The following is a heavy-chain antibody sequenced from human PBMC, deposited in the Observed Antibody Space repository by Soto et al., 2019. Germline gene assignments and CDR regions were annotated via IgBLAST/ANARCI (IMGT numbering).Heavy chain of an antibody. V-gene: IGHV1-3*04. Sequence: QVNLVQSGAEVKKPGASVKVSCKASGYTFTANAMHWVRQVPGQRFEWMGWIFTDNGDTVYSQNFQGRVTITRDTPANTAYMDLSGLTSEDTAIYYCARGYQVSFDLWGQGTMVTVSS. CDR1: GYTFTANA. CDR3: ARGYQVSFDL. D-gene: IGHD2-2*01. J-gene: IGHJ3*01. CDR2: IFTDNGDT.